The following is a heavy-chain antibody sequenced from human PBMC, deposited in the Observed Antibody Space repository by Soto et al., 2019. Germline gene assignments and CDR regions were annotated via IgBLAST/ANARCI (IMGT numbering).Heavy chain of an antibody. CDR2: INHSGRT. V-gene: IGHV4-34*01. J-gene: IGHJ4*02. CDR3: ARGITMLVALQGDAPDNYYFDS. Sequence: SETLSLTCAVYGGSFSGYDWSWIRQPPGKGLEWIGEINHSGRTNQNPSLESRVTISVDTSKNQFSLKLKSVTAADTAVYYCARGITMLVALQGDAPDNYYFDSWSQGTLVTVSS. D-gene: IGHD3-22*01. CDR1: GGSFSGYD.